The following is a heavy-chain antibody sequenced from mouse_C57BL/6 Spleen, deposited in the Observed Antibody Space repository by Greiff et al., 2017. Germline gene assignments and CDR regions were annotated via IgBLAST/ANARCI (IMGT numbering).Heavy chain of an antibody. V-gene: IGHV1-50*01. CDR3: ARGRNDYDGGLAWFAY. J-gene: IGHJ3*01. D-gene: IGHD2-4*01. CDR1: GYTFTSYW. CDR2: IDPSDSYT. Sequence: QVQLQQPGAELVKPGASVKLSCKASGYTFTSYWMQWVKQRPGQGLEWIGEIDPSDSYTNYNQKFKGKATLTVDTSSSTAYMQLSSLTSEDSAVYYCARGRNDYDGGLAWFAYWGQGTLVTVSA.